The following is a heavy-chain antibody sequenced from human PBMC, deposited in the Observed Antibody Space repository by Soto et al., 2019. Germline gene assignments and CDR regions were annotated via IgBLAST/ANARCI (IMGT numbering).Heavy chain of an antibody. CDR1: GGSISSGGYY. J-gene: IGHJ4*02. D-gene: IGHD2-8*01. CDR2: IYYSGST. V-gene: IGHV4-30-4*02. CDR3: ARVVECPNGVCYGLVDY. Sequence: SDTLSLTCTGSGGSISSGGYYWSWICQPPGKGLEWIGYIYYSGSTYYNPSLKSRVTISVDTSKNQFSLKLSSVTAADTAVYYCARVVECPNGVCYGLVDYWRQGTLVTVSS.